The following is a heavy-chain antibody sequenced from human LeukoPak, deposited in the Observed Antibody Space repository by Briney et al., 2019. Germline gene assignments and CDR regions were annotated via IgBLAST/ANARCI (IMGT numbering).Heavy chain of an antibody. Sequence: QPGGSLRLSRAVSGLTFSASPMHWVRQAPGKGLEWVSVIYSGGSTYYADSVKGRFTISRDNSKNTLYLQMNSLRAEDTAVYYCASVNGYDRRHWGQGTLVTVSS. CDR1: GLTFSASP. CDR3: ASVNGYDRRH. V-gene: IGHV3-53*05. J-gene: IGHJ4*02. D-gene: IGHD5-12*01. CDR2: IYSGGST.